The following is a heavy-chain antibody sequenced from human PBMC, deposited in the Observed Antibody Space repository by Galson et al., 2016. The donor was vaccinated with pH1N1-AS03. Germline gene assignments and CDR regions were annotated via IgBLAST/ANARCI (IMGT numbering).Heavy chain of an antibody. CDR3: VRGSPHSSSTNYAFEF. CDR1: GYAFTDYY. J-gene: IGHJ3*01. D-gene: IGHD6-13*01. V-gene: IGHV1-2*02. Sequence: SVKVSCKASGYAFTDYYMHLLRQAPGQGLELMALINTDSGGPDYAQKYQGRVTMTRDASISTTYMELSSLRSDDTAVYYCVRGSPHSSSTNYAFEFWGRGTMVTVSS. CDR2: INTDSGGP.